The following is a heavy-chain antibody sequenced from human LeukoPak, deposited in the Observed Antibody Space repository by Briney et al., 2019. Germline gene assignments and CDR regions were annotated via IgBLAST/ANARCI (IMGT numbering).Heavy chain of an antibody. Sequence: GGSLRLSCAASGFTVSSNYMSWVRQAPGKGLDWVSTLSGSGTNTYYADSVKGRFTISRDNSESTLYLQMNSLRADDTAVYYCAKDMGLVLSTVAPFDNWGQGTLVTVSS. CDR1: GFTVSSNY. CDR3: AKDMGLVLSTVAPFDN. V-gene: IGHV3-23*01. CDR2: LSGSGTNT. D-gene: IGHD4/OR15-4a*01. J-gene: IGHJ4*02.